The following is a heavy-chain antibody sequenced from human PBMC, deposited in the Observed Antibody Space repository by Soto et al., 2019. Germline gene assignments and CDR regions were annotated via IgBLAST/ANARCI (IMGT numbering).Heavy chain of an antibody. J-gene: IGHJ4*02. CDR3: ARSGGGGQPGKN. D-gene: IGHD3-16*01. Sequence: SETLSLTCSVSNGSISGFYWTWIRQPPGKILEWIGYIHYSGRTDYNPSLTSRATMSVDTSKNQFSLKLSSVTAADTAVYYCARSGGGGQPGKNWGQGTLVTVSS. CDR1: NGSISGFY. CDR2: IHYSGRT. V-gene: IGHV4-59*12.